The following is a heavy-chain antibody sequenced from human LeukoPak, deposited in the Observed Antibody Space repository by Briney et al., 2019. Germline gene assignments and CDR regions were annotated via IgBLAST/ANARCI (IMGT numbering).Heavy chain of an antibody. CDR1: GGSFSNYY. CDR2: INHSGST. J-gene: IGHJ5*02. CDR3: ARVWEVRGVIMSWFDP. Sequence: PSETLSLTCAVYGGSFSNYYWSWIRQPPGKGLEWIGEINHSGSTNYNPSLKSRVTISVDTSKNQFSLKLSSVTAADTAVCYCARVWEVRGVIMSWFDPWGRGTLVTVSS. D-gene: IGHD3-10*01. V-gene: IGHV4-34*01.